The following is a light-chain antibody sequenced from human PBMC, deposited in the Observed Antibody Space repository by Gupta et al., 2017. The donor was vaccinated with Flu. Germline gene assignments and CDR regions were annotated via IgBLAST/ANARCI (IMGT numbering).Light chain of an antibody. J-gene: IGKJ2*02. CDR1: QSVSNTY. CDR3: QQYVTSPCT. CDR2: GAS. V-gene: IGKV3-20*01. Sequence: EIVLTQSPGTLSLSPGDRATLSCRTSQSVSNTYVAWYQQRPGQAPNLLIYGASIRATGIPDRFSGSGSGTDFTLTVSRLEPEDSAVYYCQQYVTSPCTFGQGTKVEVK.